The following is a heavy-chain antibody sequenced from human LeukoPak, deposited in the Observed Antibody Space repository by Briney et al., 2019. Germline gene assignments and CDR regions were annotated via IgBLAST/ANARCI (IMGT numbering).Heavy chain of an antibody. V-gene: IGHV4-34*01. CDR2: INHSGST. CDR1: GGSFSSYY. Sequence: SESLPLTCAVYGGSFSSYYWSWIRQPPGKGLEWIAYINHSGSTNYNPSLKSRVTISVDTSKNQFSLKLSSVTAADTAVYYCARGQHRLRYFDWLLDYWGQGTLVTVSS. J-gene: IGHJ4*02. CDR3: ARGQHRLRYFDWLLDY. D-gene: IGHD3-9*01.